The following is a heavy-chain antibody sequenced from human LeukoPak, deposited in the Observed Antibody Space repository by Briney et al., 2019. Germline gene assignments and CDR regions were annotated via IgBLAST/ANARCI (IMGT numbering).Heavy chain of an antibody. CDR3: ARGQSGYCSSTSCHGGFDP. Sequence: SETLSLTCTVSGGSISSGGYYWSWIRQPAGKGLEWIGRIYTSGSTNYNPSLKSRVTMSVDTSKNQFSLKLSSVTAADTAVYYCARGQSGYCSSTSCHGGFDPWGQGTLVTVSS. CDR2: IYTSGST. D-gene: IGHD2-2*01. J-gene: IGHJ5*02. CDR1: GGSISSGGYY. V-gene: IGHV4-61*02.